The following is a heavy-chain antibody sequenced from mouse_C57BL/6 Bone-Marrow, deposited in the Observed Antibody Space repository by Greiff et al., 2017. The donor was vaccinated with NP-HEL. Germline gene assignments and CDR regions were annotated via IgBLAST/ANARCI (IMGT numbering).Heavy chain of an antibody. Sequence: VQLLQSGAELARPGASVKLSCKASGYTFTSYGISWVKQRTGQGLEWIGEIYPRSGNTYYNEKFKGKATLTADKSSSSAYMELRSLTSEDSAVYFCATAYYSNFAYWGQGTLVTVSA. CDR3: ATAYYSNFAY. D-gene: IGHD2-5*01. J-gene: IGHJ3*01. V-gene: IGHV1-81*01. CDR2: IYPRSGNT. CDR1: GYTFTSYG.